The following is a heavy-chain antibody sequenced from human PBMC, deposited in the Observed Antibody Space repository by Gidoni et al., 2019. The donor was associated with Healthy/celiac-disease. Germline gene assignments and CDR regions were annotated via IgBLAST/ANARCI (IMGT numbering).Heavy chain of an antibody. J-gene: IGHJ3*02. V-gene: IGHV3-21*01. Sequence: EVQLVESGGGLVKPGGSLRLSCAASGFTFSSYSMNWVRQAPGKGLEWVSSISSSSSYIYYADSVKGRFTISRDNAKNSLYLQMNSLRAEDTAVYYCAREGRPITMIASSDAFDIWGQGTMVTVSS. D-gene: IGHD3-22*01. CDR3: AREGRPITMIASSDAFDI. CDR2: ISSSSSYI. CDR1: GFTFSSYS.